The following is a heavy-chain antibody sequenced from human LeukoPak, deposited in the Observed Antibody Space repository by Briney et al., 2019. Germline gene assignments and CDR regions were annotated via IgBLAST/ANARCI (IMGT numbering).Heavy chain of an antibody. V-gene: IGHV4-39*07. J-gene: IGHJ4*02. CDR3: ARATGWGILTGYYRTFDY. CDR2: IYYSGSS. Sequence: SETLPLTCTVSGGSISSRSYYWGWIRQPPGKGLEWIGNIYYSGSSYYNPSLKSRVTISVDTSKNQFSLKLTSVTAADTAVYYCARATGWGILTGYYRTFDYWGQGTLVTVSS. D-gene: IGHD3-9*01. CDR1: GGSISSRSYY.